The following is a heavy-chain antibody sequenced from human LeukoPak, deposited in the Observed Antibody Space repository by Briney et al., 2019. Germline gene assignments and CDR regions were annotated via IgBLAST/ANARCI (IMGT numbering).Heavy chain of an antibody. CDR3: ARVWSSGYTKDF. CDR2: ISSSSSTI. D-gene: IGHD3-22*01. V-gene: IGHV3-48*04. J-gene: IGHJ4*02. CDR1: GFTFSSYS. Sequence: GGSLRLSCTASGFTFSSYSIDWVRQAPGKGLEWLSYISSSSSTIYYADSVKGRFTISRDNAKNSVYLQMNSLRAEDTAVYYCARVWSSGYTKDFWGQGTLVTVSS.